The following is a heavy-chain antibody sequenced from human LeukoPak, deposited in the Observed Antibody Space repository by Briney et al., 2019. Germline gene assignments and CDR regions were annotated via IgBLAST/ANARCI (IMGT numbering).Heavy chain of an antibody. CDR2: ITSTGGTT. D-gene: IGHD1-14*01. J-gene: IGHJ3*02. CDR3: AKGTTSGGGPFDI. CDR1: GFTFSGYA. Sequence: PGGSLRLSCAASGFTFSGYAMNWVRQAPGKGLEWVSTITSTGGTTYYPDPVKGRFTISRDNSKNTLYLQMNSLRAEDTAVYFCAKGTTSGGGPFDIWGQGTMVTVSS. V-gene: IGHV3-23*01.